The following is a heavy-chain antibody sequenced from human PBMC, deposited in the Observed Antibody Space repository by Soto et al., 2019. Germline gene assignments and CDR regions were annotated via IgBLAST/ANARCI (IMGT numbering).Heavy chain of an antibody. D-gene: IGHD2-15*01. Sequence: ASVKVSCKASGYTFTSYGISWVRQAPGQGLEWMGWISAYNGNTNYAQKLQGRVTMTTDTSTSTAYMELRSLRSDDTAVYYCARELRYCSGGSCYWESAFDIWGQGTMVTVSS. J-gene: IGHJ3*02. CDR2: ISAYNGNT. V-gene: IGHV1-18*01. CDR1: GYTFTSYG. CDR3: ARELRYCSGGSCYWESAFDI.